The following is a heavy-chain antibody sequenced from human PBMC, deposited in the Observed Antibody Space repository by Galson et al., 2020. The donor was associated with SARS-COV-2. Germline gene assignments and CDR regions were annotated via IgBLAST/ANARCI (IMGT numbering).Heavy chain of an antibody. CDR3: AGGYIVVVPAAITAHYYYYGMDV. D-gene: IGHD2-2*01. CDR1: GGTFSSYA. CDR2: IIPIFGTA. J-gene: IGHJ6*02. Sequence: SVKVSCKASGGTFSSYAISWVRQAPGQGLEWMGGIIPIFGTANYAQKFQGRVTITADESTSTAYMELSSLRSEDTAVYYCAGGYIVVVPAAITAHYYYYGMDVWGQGTTVTVSS. V-gene: IGHV1-69*13.